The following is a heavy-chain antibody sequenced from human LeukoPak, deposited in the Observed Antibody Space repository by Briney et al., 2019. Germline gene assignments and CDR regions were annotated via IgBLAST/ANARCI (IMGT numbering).Heavy chain of an antibody. Sequence: PGGSLRLSCAASGFTFSSYAMSWVRQAPGKGLEWVSAISGSGGSTYYADSVKGRFSISRDSSKNILYLQMNSLRAEDTAVYYCARHPSITMVRGVITPWHYFDYWGQGTLVTVSS. J-gene: IGHJ4*02. CDR1: GFTFSSYA. V-gene: IGHV3-23*01. D-gene: IGHD3-10*01. CDR3: ARHPSITMVRGVITPWHYFDY. CDR2: ISGSGGST.